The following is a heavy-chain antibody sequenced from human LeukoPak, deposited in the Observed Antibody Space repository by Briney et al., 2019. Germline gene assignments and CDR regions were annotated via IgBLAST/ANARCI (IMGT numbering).Heavy chain of an antibody. J-gene: IGHJ4*02. CDR2: ISSSSSYI. D-gene: IGHD1-20*01. Sequence: GGSLRLSCAASGFSLSSYSMNWVRLAPGEGLEWVSSISSSSSYIYYADSVKGRFTISRDNAKNSLYLQMNSLRAEDTAVYYCARMVTGRTSRRPIDYWGQGTLVTVSS. CDR1: GFSLSSYS. V-gene: IGHV3-21*01. CDR3: ARMVTGRTSRRPIDY.